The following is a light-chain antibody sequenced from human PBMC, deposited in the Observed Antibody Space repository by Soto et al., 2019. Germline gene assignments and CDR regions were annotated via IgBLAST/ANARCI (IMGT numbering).Light chain of an antibody. CDR1: SNYVGGYNL. CDR2: EVN. J-gene: IGLJ3*02. Sequence: QSALTQPASVSGSPGQSITISCTGTSNYVGGYNLVSWFQQHPGKAPKLMISEVNKRPSGVSNRFSGSKSANTASLTISGLQAEDEADYYCCSHVGGSSPQWVFGGGTKLTVL. CDR3: CSHVGGSSPQWV. V-gene: IGLV2-23*02.